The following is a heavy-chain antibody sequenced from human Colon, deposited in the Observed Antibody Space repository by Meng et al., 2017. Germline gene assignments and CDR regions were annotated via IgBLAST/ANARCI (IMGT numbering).Heavy chain of an antibody. CDR2: IYHSGTT. D-gene: IGHD1-1*01. Sequence: QLQLQESGPGLVKPSETLSLTCTVSGGSISSSSYYWGWIRQPPGKRLEWIGSIYHSGTTYYNPSLKSRVSISVDTSKNQFSLKLSSVTAADTALYYCARVEDWNGFDYWGQGSLVTVSS. CDR1: GGSISSSSYY. V-gene: IGHV4-39*01. CDR3: ARVEDWNGFDY. J-gene: IGHJ4*02.